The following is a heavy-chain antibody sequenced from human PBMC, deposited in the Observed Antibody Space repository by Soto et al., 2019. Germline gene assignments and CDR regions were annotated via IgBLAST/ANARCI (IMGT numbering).Heavy chain of an antibody. CDR1: GYTFTSYA. Sequence: ASVKVSCKASGYTFTSYAMHWVRQAPGQRLEWMGWINAGNGNTKYSQKFQGRVTITRDTSASTAYMELSSLRSEDTAVYYCAREIQTPYVFWSGYFTPGPNWFDPWGQGTLVTVSS. V-gene: IGHV1-3*01. J-gene: IGHJ5*02. CDR2: INAGNGNT. CDR3: AREIQTPYVFWSGYFTPGPNWFDP. D-gene: IGHD3-3*01.